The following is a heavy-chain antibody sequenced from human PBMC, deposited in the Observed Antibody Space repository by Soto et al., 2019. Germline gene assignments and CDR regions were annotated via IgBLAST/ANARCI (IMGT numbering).Heavy chain of an antibody. D-gene: IGHD1-1*01. CDR3: VSDLGNDSDY. Sequence: QVQLVESGGGVVQPGRSLGLSCAASGFTFSSYGIHWVRQAPGKGLEWLAIIWYDGTNEDYADSVKGRFTISRDNSKNTLYLQMNSLRTEDTAVYYCVSDLGNDSDYWGQGTLVTVSS. CDR2: IWYDGTNE. CDR1: GFTFSSYG. J-gene: IGHJ4*02. V-gene: IGHV3-33*01.